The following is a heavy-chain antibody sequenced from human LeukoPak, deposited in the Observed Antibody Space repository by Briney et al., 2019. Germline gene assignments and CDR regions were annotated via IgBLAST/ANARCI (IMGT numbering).Heavy chain of an antibody. V-gene: IGHV3-15*01. Sequence: NSGGSLRLSCAASGFTFSNAWMSWVRQAPGKGLEWVGRIKSKTDGGTTEYAAPVKGRFTISRGDSKNTLYLQMNSLKTEDTAVYYCTTAPAAYTFDYWGQGTLVTVSS. CDR3: TTAPAAYTFDY. D-gene: IGHD2-2*01. CDR1: GFTFSNAW. CDR2: IKSKTDGGTT. J-gene: IGHJ4*02.